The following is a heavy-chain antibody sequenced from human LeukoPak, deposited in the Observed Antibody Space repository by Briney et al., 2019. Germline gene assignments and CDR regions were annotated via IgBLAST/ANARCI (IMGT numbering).Heavy chain of an antibody. V-gene: IGHV3-23*01. Sequence: GGSLRLSYAASGFTFSSYAMSWVRQAPGKGLECVSAISSSGVTTYYADSVKGRFTISRDNSKNTLYLQMNRLRAEDTAVYYCAKYPLSSTVNIDYWGQGTLVTVSS. CDR1: GFTFSSYA. CDR2: ISSSGVTT. D-gene: IGHD4-17*01. CDR3: AKYPLSSTVNIDY. J-gene: IGHJ4*02.